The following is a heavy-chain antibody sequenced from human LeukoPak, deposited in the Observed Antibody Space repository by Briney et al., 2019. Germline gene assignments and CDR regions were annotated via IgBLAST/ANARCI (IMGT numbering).Heavy chain of an antibody. V-gene: IGHV4-4*07. Sequence: SETLSLTCTVSGGSISSYYWSWIRQPAGKGLEWIGRIYTSGSTNYNPSLKSRVTMSVDTSKNQFSLKLSPVTAADTAVYYCARDPTYYDFWSGYSDVYYMDVWGKGTTVTVSS. CDR3: ARDPTYYDFWSGYSDVYYMDV. CDR2: IYTSGST. D-gene: IGHD3-3*01. CDR1: GGSISSYY. J-gene: IGHJ6*03.